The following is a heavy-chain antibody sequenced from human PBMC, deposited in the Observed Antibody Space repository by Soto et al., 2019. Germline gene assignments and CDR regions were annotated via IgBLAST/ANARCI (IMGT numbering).Heavy chain of an antibody. D-gene: IGHD7-27*01. V-gene: IGHV4-31*03. J-gene: IGHJ3*02. CDR2: IYYSGST. CDR3: AREESWGRLMRAFDI. CDR1: GGSISSGGYY. Sequence: QVQLQESGPGLVKPSQTLSLTCTVSGGSISSGGYYWSWIRQHPGKGLEWIGYIYYSGSTYYNPSLKSRVTISVDTAKNQLSLKLSSVTAADTAVYYCAREESWGRLMRAFDIWGQGTMVTVSS.